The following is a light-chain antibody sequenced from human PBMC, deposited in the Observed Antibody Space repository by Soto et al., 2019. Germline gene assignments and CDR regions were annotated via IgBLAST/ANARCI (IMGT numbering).Light chain of an antibody. V-gene: IGLV2-14*03. CDR3: GSYTDSDTYV. Sequence: QSALTQPASVSGSPGQSITVSCTGTSSDIGGDNYVSWYQQHPGRVPKVIIYDVSNRPSGVTHRFSGSKSGNTASLTISGLQADDDADYYCGSYTDSDTYVFGTGTKLTVL. CDR1: SSDIGGDNY. J-gene: IGLJ1*01. CDR2: DVS.